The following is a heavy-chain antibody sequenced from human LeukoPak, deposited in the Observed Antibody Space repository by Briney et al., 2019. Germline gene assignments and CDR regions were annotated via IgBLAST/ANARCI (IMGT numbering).Heavy chain of an antibody. CDR3: ARGGTSEFDY. CDR2: ISSGGST. CDR1: GFTVSSNY. Sequence: GGSLRLSCAASGFTVSSNYMSWVRQAPGKGLEWVSVISSGGSTYYADSVKGRFTISKHNSKNTLYLQMNSLRAEDTAVYYCARGGTSEFDYWGQGTLVTVSS. J-gene: IGHJ4*02. D-gene: IGHD3-16*01. V-gene: IGHV3-53*04.